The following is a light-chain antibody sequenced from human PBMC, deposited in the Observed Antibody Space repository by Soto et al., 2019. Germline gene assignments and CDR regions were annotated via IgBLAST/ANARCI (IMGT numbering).Light chain of an antibody. CDR1: SSDVGTYNY. CDR3: SSYTSSTTRGV. J-gene: IGLJ1*01. Sequence: QSALTQPASVSGSPGQSIIISCTGTSSDVGTYNYVSWYQQHPGKAPKLMLYEVSHRPSGVSNRFSGSKSGNTASLTISGLQAEDEADYYCSSYTSSTTRGVFGTGTKLTVL. V-gene: IGLV2-14*01. CDR2: EVS.